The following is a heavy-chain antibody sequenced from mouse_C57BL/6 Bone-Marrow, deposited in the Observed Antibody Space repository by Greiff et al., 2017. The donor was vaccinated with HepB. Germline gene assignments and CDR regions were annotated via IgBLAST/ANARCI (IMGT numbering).Heavy chain of an antibody. CDR2: SRNKANDYTT. CDR3: ARDALGGFAY. CDR1: GFTFSDFY. Sequence: DVMLVESGGGLVQSGRSLRLSCATSGFTFSDFYMEWVRQAPGKGLEWIAASRNKANDYTTEYSASVKGRFIVSRDTSQSILYLQMNALRAEDTAIYYCARDALGGFAYWGQGTLVTVSA. V-gene: IGHV7-1*01. D-gene: IGHD3-3*01. J-gene: IGHJ3*01.